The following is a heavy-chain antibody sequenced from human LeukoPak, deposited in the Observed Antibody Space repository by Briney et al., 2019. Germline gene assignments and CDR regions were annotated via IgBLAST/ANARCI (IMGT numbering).Heavy chain of an antibody. CDR3: VRGHSSTWYYFDY. CDR2: LHTSVNT. CDR1: GGSISRYF. D-gene: IGHD6-19*01. J-gene: IGHJ4*02. V-gene: IGHV4-4*07. Sequence: PSETLSLTCTVTGGSISRYFWSWLRQPAGKGLEWIGRLHTSVNTDYNPSIKSRVTMSVDTSNNQFSLQLSSVTAADTAVYYCVRGHSSTWYYFDYWGQGALLTVSS.